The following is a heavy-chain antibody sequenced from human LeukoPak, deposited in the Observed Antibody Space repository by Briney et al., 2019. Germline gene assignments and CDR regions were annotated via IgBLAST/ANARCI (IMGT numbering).Heavy chain of an antibody. CDR2: IYYSGST. CDR1: GGSISSSSYY. V-gene: IGHV4-39*07. CDR3: ARETTVVTPGRSDVFDI. Sequence: SETLSLTCTVSGGSISSSSYYWGWIRQPPGKGLEWIGSIYYSGSTNYNPSLKSRVTISVDTSKNQFSLKLSSVTAADTAVYYCARETTVVTPGRSDVFDIWGQGTMATVSS. D-gene: IGHD4-23*01. J-gene: IGHJ3*02.